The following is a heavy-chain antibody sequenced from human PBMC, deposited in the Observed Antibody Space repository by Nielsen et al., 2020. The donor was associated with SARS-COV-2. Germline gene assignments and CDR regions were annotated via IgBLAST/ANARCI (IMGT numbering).Heavy chain of an antibody. V-gene: IGHV3-30*03. D-gene: IGHD6-19*01. Sequence: GGSLRLSCAASGFTFSSYGMHWVRQAPGKGLEWVAVISYDGSNKYYADSVKGRFTISRDNAKNSLYLQMNSLRAEDTAVYYCARDQQLGSGYYFDYWGQGTLVTVSS. CDR3: ARDQQLGSGYYFDY. CDR2: ISYDGSNK. J-gene: IGHJ4*02. CDR1: GFTFSSYG.